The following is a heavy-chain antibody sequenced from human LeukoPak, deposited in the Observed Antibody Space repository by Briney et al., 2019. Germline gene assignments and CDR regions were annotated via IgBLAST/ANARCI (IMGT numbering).Heavy chain of an antibody. CDR1: GFIFNNYV. CDR3: ARPSGSYHAPFDY. CDR2: ICYDGSNK. D-gene: IGHD1-26*01. Sequence: GGSLRLSCAASGFIFNNYVMNWVRQAPGKGLEWVAVICYDGSNKYYADSVKGRFTISRDNSKNTLYLQMNSLRAEDTAVYYCARPSGSYHAPFDYWGQGTLVTVSS. V-gene: IGHV3-33*08. J-gene: IGHJ4*02.